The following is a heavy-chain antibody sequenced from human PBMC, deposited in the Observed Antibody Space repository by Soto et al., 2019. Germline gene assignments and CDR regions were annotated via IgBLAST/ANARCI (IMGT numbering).Heavy chain of an antibody. CDR1: GFTFDDYT. Sequence: EVQLVESGGVVVQPGGSLRLSCAASGFTFDDYTMHWVRQAPGKGLEWVSLISWDGGSTYYADSVKGRFTISRDNSKNSLYLQMNSLRTEDTALYYCAKDINPMRGSGQYYYYYYGMDVWGQGTTVTVSS. CDR2: ISWDGGST. D-gene: IGHD6-19*01. J-gene: IGHJ6*02. CDR3: AKDINPMRGSGQYYYYYYGMDV. V-gene: IGHV3-43*01.